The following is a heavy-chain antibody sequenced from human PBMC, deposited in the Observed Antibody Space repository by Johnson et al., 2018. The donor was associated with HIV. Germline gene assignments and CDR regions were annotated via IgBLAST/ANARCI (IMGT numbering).Heavy chain of an antibody. V-gene: IGHV3-20*04. CDR2: INWNGGST. J-gene: IGHJ3*02. CDR1: GFKFDDCA. CDR3: AKDKSNAFDI. Sequence: VQLVESGGVVVQPGGSLRLSCAASGFKFDDCAMHWVRQAPGNGLEWVSGINWNGGSTGYVDSVKGRFTISRDNSKNTLYLQMNSLRAEDTAVYYCAKDKSNAFDIWGQGTMVTVSS.